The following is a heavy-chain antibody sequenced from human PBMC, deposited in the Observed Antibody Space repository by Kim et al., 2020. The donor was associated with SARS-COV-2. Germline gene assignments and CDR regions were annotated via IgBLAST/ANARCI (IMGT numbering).Heavy chain of an antibody. V-gene: IGHV3-23*01. Sequence: GGSLRLSCEASGFTFSIYVMSWVRQAPGKGLELVSSIIRSGSNSYYANSVKGRFTMSRDNSKKAVYLQMDSLRAEDTAVYYCARRKVISYYYYYGMDVWG. D-gene: IGHD3-16*02. CDR3: ARRKVISYYYYYGMDV. CDR1: GFTFSIYV. J-gene: IGHJ6*01. CDR2: IIRSGSNS.